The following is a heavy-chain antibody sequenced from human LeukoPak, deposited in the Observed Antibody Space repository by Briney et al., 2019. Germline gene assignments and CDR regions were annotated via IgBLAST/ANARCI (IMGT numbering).Heavy chain of an antibody. Sequence: GGSLRLSCAASGFTFNSQAMNWVRQAPGQGLELVATISGSGTNTYYADSVKGRFTISRDSSKNTVYLQMHSLRAEDTAVYYCARNASLDYWGQGILVTVSS. D-gene: IGHD2-8*01. CDR2: ISGSGTNT. CDR1: GFTFNSQA. J-gene: IGHJ4*02. CDR3: ARNASLDY. V-gene: IGHV3-23*01.